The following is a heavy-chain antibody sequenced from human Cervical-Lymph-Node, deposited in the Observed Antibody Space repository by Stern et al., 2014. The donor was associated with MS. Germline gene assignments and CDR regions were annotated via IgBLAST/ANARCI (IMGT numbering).Heavy chain of an antibody. V-gene: IGHV1-3*01. CDR2: INAGGDT. Sequence: QVQLVQSGAEVKKPGASVKVSCKTSGDSFTTYAMHWVRQAPGQRLEWLGWINAGGDTKYSQKFQDRVTITRDTSASTAYMEVSSLKSEDTAIYYCASAGGWYEPDYWGQGTLVTVSS. CDR1: GDSFTTYA. J-gene: IGHJ4*02. CDR3: ASAGGWYEPDY. D-gene: IGHD6-19*01.